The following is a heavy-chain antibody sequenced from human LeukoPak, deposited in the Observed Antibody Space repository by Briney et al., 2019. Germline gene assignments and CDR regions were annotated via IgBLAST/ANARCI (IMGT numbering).Heavy chain of an antibody. D-gene: IGHD2-2*02. CDR2: MASSGRTI. J-gene: IGHJ4*02. Sequence: GGSLRLSCAVSGFTLRDYSMTWIRQAPGKGLECVSYMASSGRTIYSADSVMGRFTVSRDNTKNSLYLQMTSLSAEDTAVYYCARHTRGGGYQLLYGEGDFDYWGQGTLVTVSS. CDR3: ARHTRGGGYQLLYGEGDFDY. V-gene: IGHV3-11*04. CDR1: GFTLRDYS.